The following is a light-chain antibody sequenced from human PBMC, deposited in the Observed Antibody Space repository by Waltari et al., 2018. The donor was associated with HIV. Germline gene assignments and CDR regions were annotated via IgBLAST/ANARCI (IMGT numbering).Light chain of an antibody. V-gene: IGKV3-15*01. Sequence: EIVMTQSPATLSVSPGERATLSCRASQSLSSNLAWYQQKPGQAPRLLIYDASTRATGIPARFSGSGSGTEFTLTISSLQSEDFALYYGQQYDNGYTFGQGTKLEIK. J-gene: IGKJ2*01. CDR1: QSLSSN. CDR3: QQYDNGYT. CDR2: DAS.